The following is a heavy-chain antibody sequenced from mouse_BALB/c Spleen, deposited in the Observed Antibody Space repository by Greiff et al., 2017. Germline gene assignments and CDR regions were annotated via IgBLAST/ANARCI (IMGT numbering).Heavy chain of an antibody. CDR2: INPYNDGT. D-gene: IGHD2-1*01. CDR3: ARELYYGNYAWFAY. J-gene: IGHJ3*01. V-gene: IGHV1-14*01. CDR1: GYTFTSYV. Sequence: VQLKQSGPELVKPGASVKMSCKASGYTFTSYVMHWVKQKPGQGLEWIGYINPYNDGTKYNEKFKGKATLTSDKSSSTAYMELSSLTSEDSAVYYCARELYYGNYAWFAYWGQGTLVTVSA.